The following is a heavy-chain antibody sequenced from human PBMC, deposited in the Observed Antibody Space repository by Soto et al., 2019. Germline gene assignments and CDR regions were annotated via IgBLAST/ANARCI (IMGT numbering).Heavy chain of an antibody. V-gene: IGHV3-33*01. J-gene: IGHJ6*02. CDR3: ARDRGYCSGGSCRYYYYYGMDV. D-gene: IGHD2-15*01. Sequence: GGSLRLSCAASGFTFSSYGMHWVRQAPGKGLEWVAVIWYDGSNKYYADSVKGRFTISSDNSKNTLYLQMNSLRAEDTAVYYCARDRGYCSGGSCRYYYYYGMDVWGQGTTVTVSS. CDR2: IWYDGSNK. CDR1: GFTFSSYG.